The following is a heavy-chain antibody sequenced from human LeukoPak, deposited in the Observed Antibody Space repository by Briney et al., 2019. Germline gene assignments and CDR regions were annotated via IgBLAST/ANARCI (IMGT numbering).Heavy chain of an antibody. CDR2: IKQDGSAT. Sequence: GGPLRLSCASSCLKYTNYWMNWVRQAPGKGGEWVANIKQDGSATFYVDSVKRRFNISRDNAKHSLHLPMNSLRAEDTAIYYCARGVGRFTSGHVDVWGKGTTVTVSS. CDR3: ARGVGRFTSGHVDV. CDR1: CLKYTNYW. V-gene: IGHV3-7*01. J-gene: IGHJ6*04. D-gene: IGHD1-26*01.